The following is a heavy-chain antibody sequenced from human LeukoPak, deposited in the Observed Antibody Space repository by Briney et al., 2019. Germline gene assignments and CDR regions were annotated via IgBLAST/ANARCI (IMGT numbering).Heavy chain of an antibody. CDR2: INGDGTST. D-gene: IGHD6-19*01. CDR1: GFIFSSYW. J-gene: IGHJ4*02. CDR3: TRQWHTPSDY. V-gene: IGHV3-74*03. Sequence: RTGGSLRLSCAASGFIFSSYWMHWVCQKPGEGPLWLSRINGDGTSTAYAHSVQGRFIISRDNAKNTLYLQMNSLRVDDTAVYYCTRQWHTPSDYWGQGTVVTVSS.